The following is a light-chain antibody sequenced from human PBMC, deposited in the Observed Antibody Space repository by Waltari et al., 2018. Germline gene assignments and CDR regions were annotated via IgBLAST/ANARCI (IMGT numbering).Light chain of an antibody. CDR3: QALGTGAWV. J-gene: IGLJ3*02. V-gene: IGLV3-1*01. CDR2: QDT. Sequence: WYQHKPGQSPLLVIYQDTKRPSGIPERFSGSKSGNAATLTISGTQAMDEADYYCQALGTGAWVFSGGTKLTVL.